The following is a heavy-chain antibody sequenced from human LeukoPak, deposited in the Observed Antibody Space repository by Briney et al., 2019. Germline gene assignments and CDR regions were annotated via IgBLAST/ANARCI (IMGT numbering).Heavy chain of an antibody. CDR1: GFTLSNYW. CDR3: ARVAAAAVFSGWFDP. CDR2: INQDGSEQ. J-gene: IGHJ5*02. Sequence: GGSLRLSCAASGFTLSNYWMSWVRQAPGKGLEWVANINQDGSEQYYVDSVRGRFTISRDNAKNSLHLQMNSLRVDDTAVYYCARVAAAAVFSGWFDPWGQGTLVTVSS. D-gene: IGHD6-13*01. V-gene: IGHV3-7*01.